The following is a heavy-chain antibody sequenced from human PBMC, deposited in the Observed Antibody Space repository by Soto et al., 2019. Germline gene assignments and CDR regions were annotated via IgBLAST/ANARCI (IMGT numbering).Heavy chain of an antibody. CDR3: ARIYGSGKLSLHY. Sequence: SETLSLTCAVYGGSFSGYYWSWIRQPPGKGLEWIGEINHSGSTNYNPSLKSRVTISVDTSKNQFSLKLSSVTAADTAVYYCARIYGSGKLSLHYWGQGTLVSVSS. D-gene: IGHD3-10*01. CDR1: GGSFSGYY. J-gene: IGHJ4*02. V-gene: IGHV4-34*01. CDR2: INHSGST.